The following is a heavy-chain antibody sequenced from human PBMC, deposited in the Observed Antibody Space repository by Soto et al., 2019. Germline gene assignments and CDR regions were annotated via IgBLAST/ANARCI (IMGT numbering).Heavy chain of an antibody. D-gene: IGHD3-10*01. CDR3: AKGSASGSPYYFDY. CDR1: GFTFSSCA. CDR2: INGDAIST. Sequence: GGSLRVSCTASGFTFSSCAMSWVRQAPGQGLEWVSAINGDAISTYHADSVKGRFTISRDNSKNTLYLQMNSLRVEDSAVYYCAKGSASGSPYYFDYWGQGAPVTVSS. J-gene: IGHJ4*02. V-gene: IGHV3-23*01.